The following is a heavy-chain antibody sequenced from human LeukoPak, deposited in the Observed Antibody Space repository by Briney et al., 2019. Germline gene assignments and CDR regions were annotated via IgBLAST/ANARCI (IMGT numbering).Heavy chain of an antibody. V-gene: IGHV4-4*02. CDR2: IYHSGNT. CDR1: GGSLSSSNW. CDR3: AREEMPGKFDY. J-gene: IGHJ4*02. Sequence: SETLSLTCLVSGGSLSSSNWWSWVRQPPGKGLGWIGEIYHSGNTNYNPSLKSRVAISLDKSSNQFSLRLTSVTAADTAMYFCAREEMPGKFDYWGQGILVTVSS. D-gene: IGHD1-26*01.